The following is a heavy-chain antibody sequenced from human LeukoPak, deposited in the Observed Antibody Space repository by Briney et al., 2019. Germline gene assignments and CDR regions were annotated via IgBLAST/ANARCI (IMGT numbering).Heavy chain of an antibody. J-gene: IGHJ4*02. Sequence: PSETLSLTCTVSGGSISSYHWSWIRQPAGKGLEWIGRLHTSGSTNYNPSLKSRVTMSVDTSKNQFSLKLSSVTAADTAVDYCATMRTGTGELGYWGQGTLVTVSS. CDR2: LHTSGST. CDR3: ATMRTGTGELGY. D-gene: IGHD1-7*01. CDR1: GGSISSYH. V-gene: IGHV4-4*07.